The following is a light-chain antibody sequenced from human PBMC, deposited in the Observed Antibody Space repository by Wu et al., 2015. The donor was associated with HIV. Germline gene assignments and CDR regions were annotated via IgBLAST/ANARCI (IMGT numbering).Light chain of an antibody. V-gene: IGKV3-11*01. J-gene: IGKJ1*01. Sequence: GERATSPRRASQRVSTFFRPRYQQKPRPGSQAPHLSCIHRATGIPARFSGSGSETDFTLTISSLEPEDFAVYYCQQRSNWPWTFGQGTKVDIK. CDR1: QRVSTF. CDR3: QQRSNWPWT. CDR2: CI.